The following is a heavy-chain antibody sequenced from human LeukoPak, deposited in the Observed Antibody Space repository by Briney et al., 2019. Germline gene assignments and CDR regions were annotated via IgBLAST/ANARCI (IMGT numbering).Heavy chain of an antibody. V-gene: IGHV4-34*01. CDR2: INHSGST. Sequence: SETLSLTCAVYGGSFSGYYWSWIHQPPGKGLEWIGEINHSGSTNYNPSLKSRVTISVDTSKNQFSLKPSSVTAADTAVYYCARGRYFDLWGRGTLVTVSS. CDR3: ARGRYFDL. CDR1: GGSFSGYY. J-gene: IGHJ2*01.